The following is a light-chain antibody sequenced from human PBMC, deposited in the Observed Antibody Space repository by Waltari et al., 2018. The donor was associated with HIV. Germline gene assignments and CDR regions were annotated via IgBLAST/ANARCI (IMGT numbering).Light chain of an antibody. J-gene: IGLJ2*01. CDR1: NIGTKS. V-gene: IGLV3-21*04. CDR3: HVWDTISDHVV. CDR2: YNA. Sequence: SYVLTQPPPVSVAPGKTAKITCVGNNIGTKSGHWYQQKPDQAPVLVIYYNADRPSGIPERFSGSNSGNTATLTINRVEAGDEADYYCHVWDTISDHVVFGGGSKLTVL.